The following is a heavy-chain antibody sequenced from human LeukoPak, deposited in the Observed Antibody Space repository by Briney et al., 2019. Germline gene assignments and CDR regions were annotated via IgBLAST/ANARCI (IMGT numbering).Heavy chain of an antibody. CDR3: ARQAGYMSGYWNYLDY. J-gene: IGHJ4*02. CDR2: IRYDGSNK. Sequence: PGGSLRLSCAASGFTFSTYGMHWVRQAPGKGLEWVAAIRYDGSNKYYADSVKGRFTISRDNAKKSLDLQLSSLRVEDTAMYYCARQAGYMSGYWNYLDYWGQGILVTVSS. CDR1: GFTFSTYG. V-gene: IGHV3-33*01. D-gene: IGHD5-18*01.